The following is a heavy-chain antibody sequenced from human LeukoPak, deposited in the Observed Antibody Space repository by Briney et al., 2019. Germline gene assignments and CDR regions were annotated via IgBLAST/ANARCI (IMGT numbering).Heavy chain of an antibody. D-gene: IGHD6-19*01. CDR3: AKGPNSSGWYGLNDY. J-gene: IGHJ4*02. CDR1: GFTFSSYA. V-gene: IGHV3-23*01. CDR2: ISGSGGST. Sequence: GGSLRLSCAASGFTFSSYAMSWVRQAPGKGLEWVSAISGSGGSTYYADSVKGRFTISRDNSKNTLYLQMNSLRAEDTAVYYCAKGPNSSGWYGLNDYWGQGTLVTVSS.